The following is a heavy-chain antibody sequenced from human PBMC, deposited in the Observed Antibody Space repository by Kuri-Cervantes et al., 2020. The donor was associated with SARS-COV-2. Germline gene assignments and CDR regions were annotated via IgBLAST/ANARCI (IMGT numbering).Heavy chain of an antibody. J-gene: IGHJ4*02. V-gene: IGHV3-21*01. CDR3: ARGRHREIMEWEPPDY. Sequence: GESLKISCAASGFTFSSYSMNWVRQAPGKGLEWVSSISSSSSYIYYADSVKGRFTISRDNAKNSLYLQMNSLRAEDTAVYYCARGRHREIMEWEPPDYWGQGTLVTVSS. D-gene: IGHD1-26*01. CDR1: GFTFSSYS. CDR2: ISSSSSYI.